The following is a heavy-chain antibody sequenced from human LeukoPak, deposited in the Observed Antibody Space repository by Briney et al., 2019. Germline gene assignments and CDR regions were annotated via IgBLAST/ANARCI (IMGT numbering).Heavy chain of an antibody. Sequence: PGGSLRLSCAASGFTFSNAWMSWVRQAPGKGLVWVSRISSDGTITSYADSVKGRFTISRDNGMNTLYLQMNSLRAEDTAVYYCARGPSGYSSSWGQGTLVTVSS. CDR3: ARGPSGYSSS. CDR2: ISSDGTIT. D-gene: IGHD3-22*01. V-gene: IGHV3-74*01. CDR1: GFTFSNAW. J-gene: IGHJ5*02.